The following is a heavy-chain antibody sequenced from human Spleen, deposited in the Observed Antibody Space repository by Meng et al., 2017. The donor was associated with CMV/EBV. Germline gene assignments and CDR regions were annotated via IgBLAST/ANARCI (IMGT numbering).Heavy chain of an antibody. CDR1: GFSLSTGGVG. J-gene: IGHJ4*02. CDR2: LYWNDDK. V-gene: IGHV2-5*01. D-gene: IGHD3-3*01. Sequence: SGPTLVNPTQTLTLTCTFSGFSLSTGGVGVGWIRQPAGKALEWLALLYWNDDKRYSPSLKSRLTITKDTSKNQVVLTMTNMDPVDTATYYCAHTPSHYDCWGGYYTGISYFDYWGQGTLVTVSS. CDR3: AHTPSHYDCWGGYYTGISYFDY.